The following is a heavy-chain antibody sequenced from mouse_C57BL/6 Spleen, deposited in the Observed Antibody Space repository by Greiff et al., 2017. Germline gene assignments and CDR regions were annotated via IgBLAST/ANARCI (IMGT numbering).Heavy chain of an antibody. CDR1: GYAFTDYE. Sequence: QVQLQQSGAELVRPGASVTLSCKASGYAFTDYEMHWVKQTPVHGLQWIGAIDPETGGTAYNQKFKGKAILTADKSSSTAYMELRGLTSEDSAVYYGTRYYGSCLYFDYWGQGTTLTVSS. CDR3: TRYYGSCLYFDY. D-gene: IGHD1-1*01. J-gene: IGHJ2*01. CDR2: IDPETGGT. V-gene: IGHV1-15*01.